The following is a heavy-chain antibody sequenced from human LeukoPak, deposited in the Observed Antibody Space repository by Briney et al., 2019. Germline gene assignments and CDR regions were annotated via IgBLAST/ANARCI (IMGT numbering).Heavy chain of an antibody. V-gene: IGHV4-34*01. J-gene: IGHJ4*02. D-gene: IGHD3-10*01. Sequence: SETLSLTCAVYGGSFSGYYWSWIRQPPGKGLEWIGEINHSGSTNYNPSLKSRVTISVDTSKNQFPLKLSSVTAADTAVYYCARGFTNMVRGVPGYWGQGTLVTVSS. CDR1: GGSFSGYY. CDR3: ARGFTNMVRGVPGY. CDR2: INHSGST.